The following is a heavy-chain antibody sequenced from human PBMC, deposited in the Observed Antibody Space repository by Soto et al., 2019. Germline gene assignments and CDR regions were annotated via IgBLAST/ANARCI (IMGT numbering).Heavy chain of an antibody. Sequence: ASVKVSCKASGYSFTSLDINWVRQTAGQGLEWMGWMQPSTGRTGYAQKFQGRVTMTRDTSINTAYMELTTLTSDDTAFYYCARGVSAGVDYWGQRTLVTASS. J-gene: IGHJ4*02. CDR2: MQPSTGRT. V-gene: IGHV1-8*01. CDR1: GYSFTSLD. D-gene: IGHD1-26*01. CDR3: ARGVSAGVDY.